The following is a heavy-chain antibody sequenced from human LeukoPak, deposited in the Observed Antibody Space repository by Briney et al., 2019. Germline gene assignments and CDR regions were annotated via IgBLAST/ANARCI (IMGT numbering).Heavy chain of an antibody. J-gene: IGHJ4*02. CDR2: MNPDSGNT. CDR3: ARGLEDTSGWSWGYFDN. Sequence: GASVKVSCKASGYTFTSYGISWVRQAPGQGLEWMGWMNPDSGNTGYAQNFQGRVTITRNTSISTVYMELSSLRSEDTAVYYCARGLEDTSGWSWGYFDNWGQGTLVTVSS. V-gene: IGHV1-8*02. D-gene: IGHD6-19*01. CDR1: GYTFTSYG.